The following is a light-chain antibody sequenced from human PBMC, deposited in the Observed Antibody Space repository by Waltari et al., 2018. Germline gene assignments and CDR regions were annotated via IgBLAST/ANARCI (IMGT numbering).Light chain of an antibody. CDR2: GNT. CDR1: SSNFGAGYD. V-gene: IGLV1-40*01. J-gene: IGLJ3*02. CDR3: QSFDNNLSGSV. Sequence: QSVLTQPPSMSGAPGQKVTIPCTGGSSNFGAGYDVHWYQQFPGAAPKLLIFGNTNRASGVPGRFCGSKSGTSASLAIAGLQSEDEAVYYCQSFDNNLSGSVFGGGTKLTVL.